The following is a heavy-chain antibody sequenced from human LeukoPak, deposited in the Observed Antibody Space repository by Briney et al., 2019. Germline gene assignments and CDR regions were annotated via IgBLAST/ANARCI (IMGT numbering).Heavy chain of an antibody. CDR3: ARSVVTLYWYFDL. CDR2: IYYTGST. J-gene: IGHJ2*01. V-gene: IGHV4-59*08. Sequence: SETLSLTCTVSGGSISSYYWSWIRQPPGKGLEWIGYIYYTGSTNYNPSLKSRVTISLDTSKNQFSLKLSSMTAADTAVYYCARSVVTLYWYFDLWGRGTLVTVSS. CDR1: GGSISSYY. D-gene: IGHD4-23*01.